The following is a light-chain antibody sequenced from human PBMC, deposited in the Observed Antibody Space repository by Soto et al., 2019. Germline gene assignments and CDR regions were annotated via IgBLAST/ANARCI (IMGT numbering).Light chain of an antibody. Sequence: DIQMTQSPSSVSASVGDRVTITCRASQAFGPWLAWYQQKPGKAPNLLIYGTTTLQDGVPSRFSGGGSGTEVTLTISCLQPEDFGTYYCQQATISQFIFGGGTKVEV. V-gene: IGKV1-12*01. CDR3: QQATISQFI. J-gene: IGKJ4*01. CDR2: GTT. CDR1: QAFGPW.